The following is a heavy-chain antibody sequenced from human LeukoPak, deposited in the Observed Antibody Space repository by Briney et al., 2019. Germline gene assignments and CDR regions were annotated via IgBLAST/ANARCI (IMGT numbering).Heavy chain of an antibody. Sequence: GESLKISCAASGFTFSSYAMHWVRQAPGKGLEWVAVISYDGSNKYYADSVKGRFTISRDNSKNTLYLQMNSLRAEDTAVYYCARGGKDGYNHGQFDYWGQGTLVTVSS. CDR2: ISYDGSNK. CDR1: GFTFSSYA. CDR3: ARGGKDGYNHGQFDY. D-gene: IGHD5-24*01. V-gene: IGHV3-30*04. J-gene: IGHJ4*02.